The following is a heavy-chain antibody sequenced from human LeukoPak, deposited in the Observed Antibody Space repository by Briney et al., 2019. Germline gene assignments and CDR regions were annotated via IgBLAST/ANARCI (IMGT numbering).Heavy chain of an antibody. J-gene: IGHJ6*03. CDR3: ARERGYDSYYYYYMDV. CDR2: IFYSGST. D-gene: IGHD5-12*01. Sequence: SETLSLTCTVSGGSISTNNYYWGWIRQPPGKGLEWIGNIFYSGSTYYNPSLKSRVTISVDTSKNQFSLKLSSVTAADTAVYYCARERGYDSYYYYYMDVWGKGTTVTVSS. CDR1: GGSISTNNYY. V-gene: IGHV4-39*07.